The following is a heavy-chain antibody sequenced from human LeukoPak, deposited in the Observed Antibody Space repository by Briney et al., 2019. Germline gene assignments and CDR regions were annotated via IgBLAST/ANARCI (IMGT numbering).Heavy chain of an antibody. CDR2: IYTSGST. CDR1: GGSISSYY. Sequence: SETLSLTCTVSGGSISSYYWSWIRQPAGKGLEWIGRIYTSGSTNYNPSLKSRVTISVDMSKNQFSLKLSSVTAADTAVYYCASSTVVTSVDYWGQGTLVTVSS. D-gene: IGHD4-23*01. J-gene: IGHJ4*02. V-gene: IGHV4-4*07. CDR3: ASSTVVTSVDY.